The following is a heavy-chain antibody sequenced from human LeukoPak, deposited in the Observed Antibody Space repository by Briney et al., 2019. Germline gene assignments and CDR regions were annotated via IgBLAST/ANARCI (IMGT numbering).Heavy chain of an antibody. CDR2: ISYDGSNK. V-gene: IGHV3-30-3*01. CDR1: GFTFSSYA. Sequence: PGRSLRLSCAASGFTFSSYAMHWVRQAPGKGLEWVAVISYDGSNKYYADSVKGRFTISRDNSKNTLYPQMNSLRAEDTAVYYCARDADDGSGNNWFDPWGQGTLVTVSS. CDR3: ARDADDGSGNNWFDP. D-gene: IGHD3-10*01. J-gene: IGHJ5*02.